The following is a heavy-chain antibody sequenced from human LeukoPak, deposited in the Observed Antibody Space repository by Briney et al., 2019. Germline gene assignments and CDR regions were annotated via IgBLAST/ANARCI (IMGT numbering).Heavy chain of an antibody. CDR2: IYYSGST. V-gene: IGHV4-39*07. CDR1: GGSISSSSYY. Sequence: PSETLSLTCTVSGGSISSSSYYWGWIRQPPGKGLEWIGSIYYSGSTYYNPSLKSRVTISVDTSKNQFSLKLNSVTAADTAVYYCARVWLHYMDVWGKGTTVTVSS. J-gene: IGHJ6*03. D-gene: IGHD3-9*01. CDR3: ARVWLHYMDV.